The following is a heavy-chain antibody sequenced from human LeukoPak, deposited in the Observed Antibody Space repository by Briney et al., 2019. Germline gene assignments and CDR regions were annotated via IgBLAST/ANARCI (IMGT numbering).Heavy chain of an antibody. J-gene: IGHJ4*02. D-gene: IGHD1-1*01. CDR1: GYTFTAYD. V-gene: IGHV1-2*02. Sequence: ASVKVSCKASGYTFTAYDMQWVRQAPGQGLEWMGWIRPNSGETGFAQKFQGRVALTRDTSISAAYLELSRLRSDDTAVYYCVRSGYNWGFDYWGQGTLVAVSS. CDR3: VRSGYNWGFDY. CDR2: IRPNSGET.